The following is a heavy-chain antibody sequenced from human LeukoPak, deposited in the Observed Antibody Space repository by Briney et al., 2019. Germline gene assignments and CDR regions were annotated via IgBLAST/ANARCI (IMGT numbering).Heavy chain of an antibody. Sequence: SETLSLTCAVSGGSISRGDFYCDWIRQPPGKGLEWIGYIYHSGRAYYNPSLKNRATISVYTSKNQFSLKLTSVTAADTAVYFCARGPRQECAGDCQPFDYWGQGALVTVSS. V-gene: IGHV4-30-4*01. J-gene: IGHJ4*02. CDR3: ARGPRQECAGDCQPFDY. CDR2: IYHSGRA. CDR1: GGSISRGDFY. D-gene: IGHD2-21*02.